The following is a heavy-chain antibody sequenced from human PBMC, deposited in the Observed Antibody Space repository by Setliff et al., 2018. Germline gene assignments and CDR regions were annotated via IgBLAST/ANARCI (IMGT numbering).Heavy chain of an antibody. CDR2: INAGNGNT. CDR1: GCIFTYYA. CDR3: ARRPYDSSGYFNY. J-gene: IGHJ4*02. V-gene: IGHV1-3*01. Sequence: ASVKVSCKASGCIFTYYAIHWVRQAPGQRLEWMGWINAGNGNTKYSQKFQGRVTITRDTSASTAYMELSSLTSEDTAVYYCARRPYDSSGYFNYWGQGTLVTVSS. D-gene: IGHD3-22*01.